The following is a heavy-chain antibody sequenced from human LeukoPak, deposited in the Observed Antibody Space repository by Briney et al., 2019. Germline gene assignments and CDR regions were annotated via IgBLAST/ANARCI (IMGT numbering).Heavy chain of an antibody. CDR1: GFTFSSYN. J-gene: IGHJ4*02. V-gene: IGHV3-74*01. D-gene: IGHD6-13*01. CDR3: VRDWSRYSSSPLDY. CDR2: INSDVSST. Sequence: PGGSLRLSCAASGFTFSSYNMKWVRQAPGKGLVWVSRINSDVSSTSYADSVKGRFTISRDNAKNTLYLQMNSLRAEDTAVYYCVRDWSRYSSSPLDYWGQGTLVTVSS.